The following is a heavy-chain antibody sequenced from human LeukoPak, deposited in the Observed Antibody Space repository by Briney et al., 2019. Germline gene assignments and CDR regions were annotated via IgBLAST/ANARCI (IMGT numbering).Heavy chain of an antibody. D-gene: IGHD3-10*01. V-gene: IGHV3-74*01. CDR1: GFTFSSYW. Sequence: GGTLRLPCAASGFTFSSYWMHWVRQGPGKGLVWVSRIKSDGSSTSYADSVKGRFTISRDNAKNTLYLQMNSLRDEDTAVYYCARESGYHGSGFDPWGQGTLVTVSS. CDR3: ARESGYHGSGFDP. CDR2: IKSDGSST. J-gene: IGHJ5*02.